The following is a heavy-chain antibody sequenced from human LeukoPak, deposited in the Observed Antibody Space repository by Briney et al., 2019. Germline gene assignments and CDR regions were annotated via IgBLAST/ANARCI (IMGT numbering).Heavy chain of an antibody. CDR3: ARGGGNLLPYFDPKYYYYMDV. CDR1: GGSSSGYY. Sequence: SETLSLTCAVYGGSSSGYYWSWIRQPPGEGLEWIAEISHSGSTNYNPSLRSRVTVYVDTSKNQFSLKLSSVTAADTAVYYCARGGGNLLPYFDPKYYYYMDVWGKGTTVTVSS. V-gene: IGHV4-34*01. J-gene: IGHJ6*03. D-gene: IGHD3-9*01. CDR2: ISHSGST.